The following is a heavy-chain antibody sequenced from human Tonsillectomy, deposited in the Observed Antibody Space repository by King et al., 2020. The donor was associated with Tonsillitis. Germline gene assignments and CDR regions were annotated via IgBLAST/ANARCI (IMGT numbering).Heavy chain of an antibody. J-gene: IGHJ4*02. CDR3: ARWGYYDTLYYFDY. Sequence: VQLVESGAEVKKPGASVKVSCKASGYTFTGYYMHWVRQAPGQGLKWMGWINPNSGGTNYAQKFQGWVTMTRDTSISTAYMELSRLRSDDTAVYYCARWGYYDTLYYFDYWGQGTLVTVSS. CDR1: GYTFTGYY. D-gene: IGHD3-9*01. V-gene: IGHV1-2*04. CDR2: INPNSGGT.